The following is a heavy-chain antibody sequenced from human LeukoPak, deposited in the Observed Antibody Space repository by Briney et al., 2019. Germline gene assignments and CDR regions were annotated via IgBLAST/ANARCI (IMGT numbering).Heavy chain of an antibody. CDR2: ISWNSGSI. CDR1: GFTFDDYA. J-gene: IGHJ1*01. V-gene: IGHV3-9*01. D-gene: IGHD2-2*01. Sequence: GRSLRLSCAASGFTFDDYAMHWVRQAPGKGLEWVSGISWNSGSIGYADSVKGRFTISRDNAKNSLYLQMNSLRAEDTALYYCAKSGRPIDPRYCSSTSCYPPGNGYFQHWGQGTLVTVSS. CDR3: AKSGRPIDPRYCSSTSCYPPGNGYFQH.